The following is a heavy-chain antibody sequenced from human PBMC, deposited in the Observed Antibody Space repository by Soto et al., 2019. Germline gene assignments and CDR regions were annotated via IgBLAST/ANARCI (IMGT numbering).Heavy chain of an antibody. J-gene: IGHJ5*02. CDR1: GFTFTGKT. CDR2: IDSRGDFI. D-gene: IGHD1-26*01. Sequence: LVESGGGLVRPGGSLRLSCVGSGFTFTGKTMNWIRQAPGKGLEWVSSIDSRGDFIYYIDSVKGRFTISRDNAKKSLFLQMNSLRGDDTGIYYCAKSGSGRYQDSWGQGTLVSVSS. CDR3: AKSGSGRYQDS. V-gene: IGHV3-21*01.